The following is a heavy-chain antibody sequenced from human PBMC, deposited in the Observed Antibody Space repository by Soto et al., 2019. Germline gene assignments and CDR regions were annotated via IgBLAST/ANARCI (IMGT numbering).Heavy chain of an antibody. V-gene: IGHV4-34*01. D-gene: IGHD3-3*01. CDR1: GGSFSGYY. J-gene: IGHJ6*02. CDR3: ARRMIWSGYYSTYYYYYGMDV. Sequence: SETLSLTCAVYGGSFSGYYWSWIRQPPGKGLEWIGEINHSGSTNYNPSLKSRVTISVDTSKNQFSLKLSSVTAADTAVYYCARRMIWSGYYSTYYYYYGMDVWGQGTTVTVSS. CDR2: INHSGST.